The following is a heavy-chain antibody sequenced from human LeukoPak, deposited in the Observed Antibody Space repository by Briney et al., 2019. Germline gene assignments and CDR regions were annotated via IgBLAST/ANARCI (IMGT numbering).Heavy chain of an antibody. V-gene: IGHV4-59*01. CDR2: IYHSGST. Sequence: SETLSLTCTVSGGSISSYYWSWIRQPPGKGLEWIGYIYHSGSTYYNPSLKSRVTISVDTSKNQFSLKLSSVTAADTAVYYCARDGGGIRNYGYYYYYMDVWGKGTTVTVS. CDR3: ARDGGGIRNYGYYYYYMDV. CDR1: GGSISSYY. D-gene: IGHD1-7*01. J-gene: IGHJ6*03.